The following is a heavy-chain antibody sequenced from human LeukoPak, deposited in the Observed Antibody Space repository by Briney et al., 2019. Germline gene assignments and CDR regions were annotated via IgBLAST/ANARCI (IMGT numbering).Heavy chain of an antibody. J-gene: IGHJ4*02. D-gene: IGHD5-12*01. CDR2: ISYSGNNY. CDR1: GFTFSHYA. V-gene: IGHV3-30*03. Sequence: PGGSLRLSCAASGFTFSHYAMHWVRQAPGEGLQWVAFISYSGNNYYYADSVKGRFIISRDDSKNTLYVEMSSLRLDDTAIYYCARGPPTSRSGAHFDYWGQGSLVTVSP. CDR3: ARGPPTSRSGAHFDY.